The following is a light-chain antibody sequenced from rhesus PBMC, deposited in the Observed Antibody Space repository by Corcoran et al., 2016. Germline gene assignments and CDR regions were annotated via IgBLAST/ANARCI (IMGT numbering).Light chain of an antibody. CDR3: QQGYSDPWT. CDR2: RAS. J-gene: IGKJ1*01. CDR1: QSLSNY. V-gene: IGKV1S9*01. Sequence: DIQMTQSPSSLSASVGDRVNITCQASQSLSNYLNWYQQKPGKIPKLLIYRASSLQSGIPSRVSGSGSVTDCTPTNSRLQPEDFATYYCQQGYSDPWTFGQGTKVEIK.